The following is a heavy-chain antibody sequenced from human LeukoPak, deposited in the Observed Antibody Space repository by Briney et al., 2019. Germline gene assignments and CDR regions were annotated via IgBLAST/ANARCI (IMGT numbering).Heavy chain of an antibody. J-gene: IGHJ4*02. V-gene: IGHV3-33*01. CDR3: AREWVTVFGGFDY. D-gene: IGHD3-3*01. CDR1: GFTFSSYG. CDR2: IWYDGSNK. Sequence: GRSLRLSCAASGFTFSSYGMHWVRQAPGKGLEWVAVIWYDGSNKYYADSVKGRFTISRDNSKNTLYLQMDSLRVEDTAVYYCAREWVTVFGGFDYWGQGTQVTVSS.